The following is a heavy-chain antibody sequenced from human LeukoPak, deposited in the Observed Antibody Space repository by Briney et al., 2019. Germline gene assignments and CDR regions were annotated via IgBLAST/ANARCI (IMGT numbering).Heavy chain of an antibody. Sequence: SETLSLTCTVSGGSISGYYWSWIRQPAGKGLEWIGRIYTSGSTNYNPSLKSRVTMSVDTSKNQFSLKLSSVTAADTAVYYCARASPTTNKGAYGCFDPWGQGTLVTVSS. CDR3: ARASPTTNKGAYGCFDP. D-gene: IGHD1-14*01. V-gene: IGHV4-4*07. J-gene: IGHJ5*02. CDR1: GGSISGYY. CDR2: IYTSGST.